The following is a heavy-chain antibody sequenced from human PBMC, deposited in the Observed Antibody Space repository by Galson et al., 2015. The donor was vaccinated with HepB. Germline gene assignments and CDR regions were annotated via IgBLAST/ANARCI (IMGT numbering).Heavy chain of an antibody. CDR2: IRRNPYGATT. CDR3: AREAACLGGYCDY. D-gene: IGHD5/OR15-5a*01. J-gene: IGHJ4*02. V-gene: IGHV3-49*03. CDR1: GFTFGDYA. Sequence: SLRLSCASSGFTFGDYAVNWFRQAPGKGLEWIGFIRRNPYGATTEYAASLQGRFSISRDDSKNNAHLQMNSLQNEDTAIYFCAREAACLGGYCDYWGRGTLVTVSS.